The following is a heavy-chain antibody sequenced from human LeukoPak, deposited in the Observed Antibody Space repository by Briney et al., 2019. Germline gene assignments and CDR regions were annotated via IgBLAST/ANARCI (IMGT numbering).Heavy chain of an antibody. J-gene: IGHJ4*02. CDR1: GGTFSSYA. Sequence: GASVKVSCKASGGTFSSYAISWVRQAPGQGLEWMGGIIPIFGTANYAQKFQGRVTITTDESTSTAYMELSGLRSGDTAVYYCARGGWELLQGFDYWGQGTLVTASS. CDR2: IIPIFGTA. CDR3: ARGGWELLQGFDY. D-gene: IGHD1-26*01. V-gene: IGHV1-69*05.